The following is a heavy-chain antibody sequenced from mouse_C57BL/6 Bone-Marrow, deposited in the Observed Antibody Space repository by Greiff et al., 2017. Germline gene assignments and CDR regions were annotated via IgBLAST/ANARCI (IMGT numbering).Heavy chain of an antibody. V-gene: IGHV14-4*01. J-gene: IGHJ4*01. D-gene: IGHD4-1*01. Sequence: SGAELVRPGASVKLSCTASGFNIKDDYMHWVKQRPEQGLEWIGWIDPENGDTEYASKFQGKATITADTSSNTAYLQLSSLTSEDTAVYYCTTGLGRAMDYWGQGTSVTVSS. CDR3: TTGLGRAMDY. CDR1: GFNIKDDY. CDR2: IDPENGDT.